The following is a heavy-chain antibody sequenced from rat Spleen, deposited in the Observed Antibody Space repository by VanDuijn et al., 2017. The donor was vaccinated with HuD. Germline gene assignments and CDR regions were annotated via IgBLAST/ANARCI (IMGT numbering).Heavy chain of an antibody. CDR3: ASRGSGQSEPFDY. CDR2: ISPSGGST. J-gene: IGHJ2*01. D-gene: IGHD1-1*01. V-gene: IGHV5-19*01. CDR1: GFTFSNYG. Sequence: EVQLVESGGGLVQPGRSLKLSCAASGFTFSNYGMHWIRQAPTKGLEWVASISPSGGSTYYRYPVTCRCTISRDHAKSTLYLQMDSLRSEDTATYYCASRGSGQSEPFDYWGQGVMVTVSS.